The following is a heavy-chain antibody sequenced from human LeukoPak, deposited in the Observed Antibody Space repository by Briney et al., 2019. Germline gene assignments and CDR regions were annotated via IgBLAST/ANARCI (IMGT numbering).Heavy chain of an antibody. Sequence: GGSLRLSCAASGFTFSSYAMHWVRQAPGKGLEWVAVISYDGSNKYYADSVKGRFTISRDNSKNTLYLQMNSLRAEDTAVYYCARKIGGAVAGNWYFDLWGRGTLVIVSS. CDR2: ISYDGSNK. D-gene: IGHD6-19*01. CDR1: GFTFSSYA. J-gene: IGHJ2*01. V-gene: IGHV3-30-3*01. CDR3: ARKIGGAVAGNWYFDL.